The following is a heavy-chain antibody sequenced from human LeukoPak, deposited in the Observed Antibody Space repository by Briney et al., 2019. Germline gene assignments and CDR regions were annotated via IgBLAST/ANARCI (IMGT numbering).Heavy chain of an antibody. V-gene: IGHV3-23*01. CDR1: GFTFSSYA. CDR3: AKGHCSSATCLGVN. D-gene: IGHD2-2*01. J-gene: IGHJ4*02. CDR2: ISGSGGST. Sequence: GGSLRLSCAASGFTFSSYAMSWVRQAPGKGLEWVSAISGSGGSTYYADSVKGRFTISRDNSKNTLYLQMNSLRADDTAVYYCAKGHCSSATCLGVNWGQGTLVTVSS.